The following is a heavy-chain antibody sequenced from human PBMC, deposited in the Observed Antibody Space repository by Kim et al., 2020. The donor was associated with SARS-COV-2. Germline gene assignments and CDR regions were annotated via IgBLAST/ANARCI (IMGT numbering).Heavy chain of an antibody. D-gene: IGHD6-13*01. J-gene: IGHJ4*02. Sequence: CADSVKGRFTSSRDNSRNTLFLQMNGLRAEDTAVYYCAQARVAAAGFFDYWGQGTLVTVSS. CDR3: AQARVAAAGFFDY. V-gene: IGHV3-23*01.